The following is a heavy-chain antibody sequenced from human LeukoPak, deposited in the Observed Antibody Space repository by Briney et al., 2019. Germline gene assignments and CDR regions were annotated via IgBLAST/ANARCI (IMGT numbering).Heavy chain of an antibody. CDR3: ASRPRSGYSIDY. D-gene: IGHD6-19*01. CDR1: GYTFTSYD. CDR2: MNPNSGNT. Sequence: ASVKVSCKASGYTFTSYDINWVRQATGPGLEWMGWMNPNSGNTGYAQKFQGRVTMTRNTPISTAYMELSSLRYEDTAVYYCASRPRSGYSIDYWGQGTLVTVSS. V-gene: IGHV1-8*01. J-gene: IGHJ4*02.